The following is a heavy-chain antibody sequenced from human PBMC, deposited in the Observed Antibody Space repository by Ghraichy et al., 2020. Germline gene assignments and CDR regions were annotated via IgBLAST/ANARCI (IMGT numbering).Heavy chain of an antibody. CDR2: ISSNGGST. CDR1: GFTFSSYA. CDR3: VKDAEADYGDYYISAEYFQH. V-gene: IGHV3-64D*06. D-gene: IGHD4-17*01. Sequence: GGSLRLSCSASGFTFSSYAMHWVRQAPGKGLEYVSAISSNGGSTYYADSVKGRFTISRDNSKNTLYLQMSSLRAEDTAVYYCVKDAEADYGDYYISAEYFQHWGQGTLVTVSS. J-gene: IGHJ1*01.